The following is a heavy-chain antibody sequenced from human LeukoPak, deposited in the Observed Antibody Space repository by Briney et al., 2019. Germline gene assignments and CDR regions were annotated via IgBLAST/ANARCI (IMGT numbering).Heavy chain of an antibody. J-gene: IGHJ4*02. V-gene: IGHV3-43*02. CDR1: GFTFDDYA. Sequence: PGGSLRLSCAASGFTFDDYAMHWVRQAPGKGLEWVSLISGDGGSTYYADSVKGRFTISRDYSKNSLYLQMNSLRTEDTALYYCAKDMRYYGSGPVDYWGQGTLVTVSS. CDR3: AKDMRYYGSGPVDY. D-gene: IGHD3-10*01. CDR2: ISGDGGST.